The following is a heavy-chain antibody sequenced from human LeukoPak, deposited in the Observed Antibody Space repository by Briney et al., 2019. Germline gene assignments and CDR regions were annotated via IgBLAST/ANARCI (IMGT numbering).Heavy chain of an antibody. D-gene: IGHD2/OR15-2a*01. V-gene: IGHV4-59*01. CDR2: IFYSGST. Sequence: SETLSLTCTVSGGSISSYYWSWIRQSPGKGLEWIGYIFYSGSTNYNPSLKSRVAISVETSKNQFSLKLSSVTAADTAGDYWARLFLPSGCALDRWGQGTIVTV. CDR3: ARLFLPSGCALDR. J-gene: IGHJ3*02. CDR1: GGSISSYY.